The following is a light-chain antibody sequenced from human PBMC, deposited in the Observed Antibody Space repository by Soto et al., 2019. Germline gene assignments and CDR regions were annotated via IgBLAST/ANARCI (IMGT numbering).Light chain of an antibody. Sequence: EIVMTHSPATLSVSPGERVTLSCRASQSVSNKLGWYEHNPGQAPRLLIYDTSTRAAGTPARSTGSGSGTDFTLTISSLLSEYFAVYYCQQYNTWRSISFGQGTRLETK. CDR3: QQYNTWRSIS. CDR2: DTS. V-gene: IGKV3-15*01. J-gene: IGKJ5*01. CDR1: QSVSNK.